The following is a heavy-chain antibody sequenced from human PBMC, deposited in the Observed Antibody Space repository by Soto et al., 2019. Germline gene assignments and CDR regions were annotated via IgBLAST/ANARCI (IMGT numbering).Heavy chain of an antibody. V-gene: IGHV1-18*01. CDR2: ISAYNGNT. D-gene: IGHD2-21*01. J-gene: IGHJ4*02. CDR3: ARDYNRFTALWYEY. CDR1: GYTFTGYG. Sequence: ASVKVSCKASGYTFTGYGISWVRQAPGQGLEWMGWISAYNGNTNYAQKLQGRVTMTTDTSTSTAYMELRSLRSDDTAVYYCARDYNRFTALWYEYWGQGTLVTVSS.